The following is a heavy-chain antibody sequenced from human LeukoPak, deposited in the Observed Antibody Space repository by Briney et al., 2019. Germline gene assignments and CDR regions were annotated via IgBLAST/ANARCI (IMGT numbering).Heavy chain of an antibody. Sequence: ASVKVSCKASGYTFTSYGVSWVRQAPGQGLEWMGWISAYNGNTNYAQKLQGRVTMTTDTSTSTAYMELRSLRSDDTAVYYCARSSSVTIPGYYFDYWGQGTLVTVSS. V-gene: IGHV1-18*01. CDR2: ISAYNGNT. CDR3: ARSSSVTIPGYYFDY. J-gene: IGHJ4*02. CDR1: GYTFTSYG. D-gene: IGHD2-21*01.